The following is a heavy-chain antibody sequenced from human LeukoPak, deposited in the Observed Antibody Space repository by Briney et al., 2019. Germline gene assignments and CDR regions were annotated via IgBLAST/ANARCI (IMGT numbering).Heavy chain of an antibody. CDR1: GYSISSGYY. CDR2: IYYSGST. CDR3: ARFLAAAGSYYFDY. V-gene: IGHV4-61*01. J-gene: IGHJ4*02. D-gene: IGHD6-13*01. Sequence: SETLSLTCTVSGYSISSGYYWGWIRQPPGKGLEWIGYIYYSGSTNYNPSLKSRVTISVDTSKNQFSLKLSSVTAADTAVYYCARFLAAAGSYYFDYWGQGTLVTVSS.